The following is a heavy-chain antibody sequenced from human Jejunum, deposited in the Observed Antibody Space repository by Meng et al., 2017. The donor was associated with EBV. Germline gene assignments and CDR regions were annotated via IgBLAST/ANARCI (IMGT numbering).Heavy chain of an antibody. CDR1: GHTFIDNG. CDR3: ARVPTYFYDTSGYYSFDY. J-gene: IGHJ4*02. Sequence: QVQLVQSGAEVKKPGASVKVSCKASGHTFIDNGFSWVRQAPGQGLEWMGWISAYNGNTNDAQKLQGRVTMTTDTSTSTAYMELSSLRSEETAVYYCARVPTYFYDTSGYYSFDYWGQGTLVTVSS. CDR2: ISAYNGNT. D-gene: IGHD3-22*01. V-gene: IGHV1-18*01.